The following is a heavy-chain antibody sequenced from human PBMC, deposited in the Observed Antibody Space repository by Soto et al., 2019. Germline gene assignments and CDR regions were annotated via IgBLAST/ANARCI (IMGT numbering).Heavy chain of an antibody. J-gene: IGHJ6*02. Sequence: ASVKVSCKASGYTFTSYDINWVRQATGQGLEWMGWMNPNSGNTGHAQKFQGRVTMTRNTSISTAYMELSSLRSEDTAVYYCARGPPPVLRFLEWLEGNYGMDVWGQGTTVTVSS. D-gene: IGHD3-3*01. CDR3: ARGPPPVLRFLEWLEGNYGMDV. CDR2: MNPNSGNT. V-gene: IGHV1-8*01. CDR1: GYTFTSYD.